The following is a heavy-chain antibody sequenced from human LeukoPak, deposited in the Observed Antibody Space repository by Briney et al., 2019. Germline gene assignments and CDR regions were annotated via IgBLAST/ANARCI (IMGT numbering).Heavy chain of an antibody. V-gene: IGHV4-59*01. CDR1: GDPIRTDV. CDR2: VYYSGST. J-gene: IGHJ4*02. CDR3: ARGALDTSGTYYNPQPFDY. D-gene: IGHD3-10*01. Sequence: SETLSLTCTVSGDPIRTDVWRWIRQPPEKGLEWIAYVYYSGSTNYNPSLKSRATILVDTYKNQFSLKLTSVTAADTAVYFCARGALDTSGTYYNPQPFDYWGQGTLVIVSS.